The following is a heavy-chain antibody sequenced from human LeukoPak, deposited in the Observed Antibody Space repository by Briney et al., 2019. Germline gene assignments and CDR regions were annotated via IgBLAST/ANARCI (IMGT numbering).Heavy chain of an antibody. V-gene: IGHV3-7*01. CDR2: IKQDGSEK. Sequence: GGSLRLSCAASGSTFSSYWMSWVRQAPGKGLEWVANIKQDGSEKYYVDSVKGRFTISRDNAKNSLYLQMNSLRAEDTAVYYCARSRSGGSYYYYYYMDVWGKGTTVTVSS. CDR3: ARSRSGGSYYYYYYMDV. J-gene: IGHJ6*03. D-gene: IGHD6-25*01. CDR1: GSTFSSYW.